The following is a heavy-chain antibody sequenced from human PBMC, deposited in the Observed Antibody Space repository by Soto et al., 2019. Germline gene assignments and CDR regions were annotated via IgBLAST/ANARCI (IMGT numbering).Heavy chain of an antibody. J-gene: IGHJ4*02. CDR3: ARSGPRYYYDSSGYYQGDDY. V-gene: IGHV3-23*01. CDR1: GFTFSSYA. Sequence: EVQLLESGGGLVQPGGSLRLSCAASGFTFSSYAMSWVRQAPGKGLEWVSAISGGGGSTYYADSVKRRFTISRDNSKNTLYLQMNSLRAEDTAVYYCARSGPRYYYDSSGYYQGDDYWGQGTLVTVSS. D-gene: IGHD3-22*01. CDR2: ISGGGGST.